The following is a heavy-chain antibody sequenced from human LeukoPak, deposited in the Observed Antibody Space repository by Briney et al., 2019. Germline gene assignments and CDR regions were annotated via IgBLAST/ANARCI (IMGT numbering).Heavy chain of an antibody. J-gene: IGHJ6*03. CDR3: AREVRGVRGVIWGYYMDV. D-gene: IGHD3-10*01. CDR2: ISTANGNT. CDR1: GYSFFLYG. V-gene: IGHV1-18*01. Sequence: ASVKVSCKASGYSFFLYGISWGRQAPGQGPEWMGWISTANGNTKYAQQFQDRVTMTTDTSTTTAYMELRSLRSDDTAVYYCAREVRGVRGVIWGYYMDVWGKGTTVTISS.